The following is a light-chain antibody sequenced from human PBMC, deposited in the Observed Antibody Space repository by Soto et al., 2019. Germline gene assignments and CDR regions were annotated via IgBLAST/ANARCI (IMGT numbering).Light chain of an antibody. CDR2: EGI. CDR3: CSYAGSGTDNYV. Sequence: QSVLTQPASVSWSPGQSITISCTGTSSDIGTYNLVSWYQHYPGKAPKLTIYEGIKRPSGVSNRFSGSKSGNTAFLTISGLQAEDEADYYCCSYAGSGTDNYVFGSGTKVTVL. CDR1: SSDIGTYNL. J-gene: IGLJ1*01. V-gene: IGLV2-23*01.